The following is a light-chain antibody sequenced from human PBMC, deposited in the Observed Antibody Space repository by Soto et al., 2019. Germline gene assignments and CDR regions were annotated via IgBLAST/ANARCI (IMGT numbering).Light chain of an antibody. CDR1: QSVSSN. Sequence: IVLTPPRAPLSVSPGERATLSCRASQSVSSNLAWYQQKPGQAPRLLIYGASTRATGIPARFSGSGSGTEFTLTISSLQSEDFAVYYCQQYNNWLWTFGQGTKVDIK. CDR2: GAS. J-gene: IGKJ1*01. V-gene: IGKV3-15*01. CDR3: QQYNNWLWT.